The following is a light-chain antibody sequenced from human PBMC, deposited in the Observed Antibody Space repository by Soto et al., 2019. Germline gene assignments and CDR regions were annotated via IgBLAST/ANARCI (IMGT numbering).Light chain of an antibody. J-gene: IGKJ5*01. Sequence: EAVLTQSQGTLSLSPGEKATLSFRAIQSVSSSSLAWYQQRPGQAPRLLIYGTSSRATGIPDRFSGSGSGTDFTLTISRLEPEDFAVYFCQRYGSSPLITFGQGTRLEIK. CDR3: QRYGSSPLIT. CDR1: QSVSSSS. V-gene: IGKV3-20*01. CDR2: GTS.